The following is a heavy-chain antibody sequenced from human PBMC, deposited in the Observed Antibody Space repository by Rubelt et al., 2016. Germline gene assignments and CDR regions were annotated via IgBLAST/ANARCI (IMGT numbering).Heavy chain of an antibody. Sequence: AASGFTFSSYAMHWVRQAPGKGLEWVAVISYDGSNKYYADSVKGRFTISRDNSKNTLYLQMNSLRAEDTAVYYCARDPGSGLSHQLKNYYYYGMDVWGQGTTVTVSS. CDR3: ARDPGSGLSHQLKNYYYYGMDV. V-gene: IGHV3-30*04. D-gene: IGHD3-10*01. CDR2: ISYDGSNK. J-gene: IGHJ6*02. CDR1: GFTFSSYA.